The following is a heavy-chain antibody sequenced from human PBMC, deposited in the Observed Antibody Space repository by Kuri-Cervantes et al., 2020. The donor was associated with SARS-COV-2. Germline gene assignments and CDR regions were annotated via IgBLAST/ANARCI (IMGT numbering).Heavy chain of an antibody. CDR2: IYYSGST. J-gene: IGHJ2*01. CDR3: ARTARHFDL. Sequence: GSLRLSCTVSGGSISSSSYYWSWIRQPPGKGLEWIGYIYYSGSTNYNPSLKSLVTISVDTSKNQFSLKLSSVTAADTAVYYCARTARHFDLWGRGTLVTVSS. D-gene: IGHD5-18*01. CDR1: GGSISSSSYY. V-gene: IGHV4-61*05.